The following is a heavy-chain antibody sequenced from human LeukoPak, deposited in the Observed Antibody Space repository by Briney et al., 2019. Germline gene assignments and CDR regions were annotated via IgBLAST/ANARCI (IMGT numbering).Heavy chain of an antibody. J-gene: IGHJ4*02. CDR1: GFTFDDYA. Sequence: GGSLRLSCAASGFTFDDYAMPWVRQAPGKGLEWVSGISWNSGSIGYADSVKGRFTISRDNAKNSLYLQMNSLRAEDTALYYCATSSSSSSWGFDYWGQGTLVTVSS. D-gene: IGHD6-6*01. CDR3: ATSSSSSSWGFDY. CDR2: ISWNSGSI. V-gene: IGHV3-9*01.